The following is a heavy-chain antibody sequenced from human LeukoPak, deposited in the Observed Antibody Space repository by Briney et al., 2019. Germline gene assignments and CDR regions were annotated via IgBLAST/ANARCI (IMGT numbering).Heavy chain of an antibody. D-gene: IGHD3-10*01. Sequence: GGSLRLSCAASGFTFSSYSMNWVRQAPGKGLEWVSSISSSSSYIYYADSVKGRFTISRDNAKNSLYLQMNSLRAEDTAVYYCARVDSWFGDFGMDVWGQGTTVTVSS. CDR2: ISSSSSYI. CDR1: GFTFSSYS. V-gene: IGHV3-21*01. CDR3: ARVDSWFGDFGMDV. J-gene: IGHJ6*02.